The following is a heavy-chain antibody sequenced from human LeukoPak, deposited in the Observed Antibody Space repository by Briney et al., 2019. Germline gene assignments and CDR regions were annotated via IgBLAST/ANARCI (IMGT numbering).Heavy chain of an antibody. Sequence: GGSLRLSCAAPGFTVSSNYMSWVRQAPGKGLEWVSVIYSGGSTYYADSVKGRFTISRDNSKNTLYLQMNSLRAEDTAVYYCARVSWTYYYDSSGSFFDYWGQGTLVTVSS. J-gene: IGHJ4*02. CDR1: GFTVSSNY. D-gene: IGHD3-22*01. CDR3: ARVSWTYYYDSSGSFFDY. CDR2: IYSGGST. V-gene: IGHV3-66*02.